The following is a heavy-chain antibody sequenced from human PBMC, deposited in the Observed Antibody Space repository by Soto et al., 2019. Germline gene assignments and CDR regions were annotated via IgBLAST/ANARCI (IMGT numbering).Heavy chain of an antibody. Sequence: GGSLRLSCAASGFTFSSYWIHWVRQAPGKGLVWVSRIKGDGITTNYADSVKGRVTISRDNAKNTVYLQVNSLRAEDTAVYYCARGAFGAYYFDYWGQGTLVTVSS. J-gene: IGHJ4*02. CDR2: IKGDGITT. D-gene: IGHD3-3*01. V-gene: IGHV3-74*01. CDR1: GFTFSSYW. CDR3: ARGAFGAYYFDY.